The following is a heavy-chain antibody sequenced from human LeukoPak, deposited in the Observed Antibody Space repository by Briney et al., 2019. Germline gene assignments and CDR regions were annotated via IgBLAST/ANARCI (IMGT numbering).Heavy chain of an antibody. V-gene: IGHV1-2*06. CDR1: GYTFTGYY. J-gene: IGHJ4*02. Sequence: GASVKVSCKASGYTFTGYYMHWVRQAPGHGLEWVGRINPNSGGTNYAQKFQGRVTMTRDTSTSTAHMELRSLRSDDTAVYYCARDAAYYGSGSYGPFDYWAQGTLVTVSS. D-gene: IGHD3-10*01. CDR2: INPNSGGT. CDR3: ARDAAYYGSGSYGPFDY.